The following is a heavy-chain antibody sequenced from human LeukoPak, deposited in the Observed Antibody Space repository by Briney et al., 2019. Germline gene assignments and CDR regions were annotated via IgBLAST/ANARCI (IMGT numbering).Heavy chain of an antibody. Sequence: SGTLSLTCAVSGGSISSSNWWNWVRQPPGKGLEWIGEVYHSGSTHYNPSLKSRVTISVDKSKNQFSLKLSSVTDADTAVYYCARRDSGWYLDYWGQGTLVTVSS. V-gene: IGHV4-4*02. J-gene: IGHJ4*02. CDR1: GGSISSSNW. CDR3: ARRDSGWYLDY. CDR2: VYHSGST. D-gene: IGHD4-17*01.